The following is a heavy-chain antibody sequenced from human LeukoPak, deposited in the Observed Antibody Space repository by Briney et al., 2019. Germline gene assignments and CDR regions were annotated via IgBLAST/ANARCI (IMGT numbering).Heavy chain of an antibody. CDR2: IYHSGST. J-gene: IGHJ4*02. CDR3: AKDILEAGLFFDY. CDR1: GYSISSGYY. Sequence: SETLSLTCTVSGYSISSGYYWGWIRQPPGKGLEWIGSIYHSGSTYYNPSLKSRVTISVDTSKNQFSLKLSSVTAADTAVYYCAKDILEAGLFFDYWGLGTLVTVSS. D-gene: IGHD6-13*01. V-gene: IGHV4-38-2*02.